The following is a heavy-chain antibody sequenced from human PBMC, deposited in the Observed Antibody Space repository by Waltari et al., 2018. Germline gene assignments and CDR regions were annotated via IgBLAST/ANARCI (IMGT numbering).Heavy chain of an antibody. Sequence: QLQLQESGPGLVKPSEPLSLTCTVSGGSISSSSYYWGWIRQPPGKGLEWIGSIYYSGSTYYNPSLKSRVTISVDTSKNQFSLKLSSVTAADTAVYYCARRFWSGSNWFDPWGQGTLVTVSS. CDR3: ARRFWSGSNWFDP. V-gene: IGHV4-39*01. CDR1: GGSISSSSYY. D-gene: IGHD3-3*01. CDR2: IYYSGST. J-gene: IGHJ5*02.